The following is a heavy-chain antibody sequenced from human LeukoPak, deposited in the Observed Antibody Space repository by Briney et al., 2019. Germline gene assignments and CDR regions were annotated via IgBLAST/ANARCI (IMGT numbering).Heavy chain of an antibody. CDR2: INPNSGGT. Sequence: ASVKVSCKASGYTFTGYYMHWVRQAPGQGLEWMGRINPNSGGTNYAQKFQGRVTMTRDTSISTAYMELSRLRSDDTAVYYCARVGDSSGNPLDYWGQRTLVTVSS. CDR3: ARVGDSSGNPLDY. D-gene: IGHD3-22*01. V-gene: IGHV1-2*06. J-gene: IGHJ4*02. CDR1: GYTFTGYY.